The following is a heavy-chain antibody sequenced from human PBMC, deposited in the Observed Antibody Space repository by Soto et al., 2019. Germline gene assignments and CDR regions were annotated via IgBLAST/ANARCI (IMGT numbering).Heavy chain of an antibody. V-gene: IGHV1-69*01. CDR1: GGTFSSYA. Sequence: QVQLVQSGAEVKKPGSSVKVSCKASGGTFSSYAISWVRQAPGQGLEWMGGIIPIFGTANYAQKFQGRVTIAADESTSKAYMELSSMRSEDTGVYYCARDGIGYYGSGSDYIGGGYYGMDVWGQGATVAVSS. J-gene: IGHJ6*02. D-gene: IGHD3-10*01. CDR3: ARDGIGYYGSGSDYIGGGYYGMDV. CDR2: IIPIFGTA.